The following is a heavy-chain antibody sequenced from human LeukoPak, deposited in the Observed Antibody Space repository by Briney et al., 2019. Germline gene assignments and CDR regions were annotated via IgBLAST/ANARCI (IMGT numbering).Heavy chain of an antibody. CDR1: GFTFSSYA. J-gene: IGHJ4*02. CDR3: TREGFDY. V-gene: IGHV3-74*01. Sequence: GGSLRLSCAASGFTFSSYAMSWVRQAPGKGLVWVSRINGDGSSTSYADSVKGRFTISRDNAKNTLYLQMNSLRVEDTAIYYCTREGFDYWGQGILVTVSS. CDR2: INGDGSST.